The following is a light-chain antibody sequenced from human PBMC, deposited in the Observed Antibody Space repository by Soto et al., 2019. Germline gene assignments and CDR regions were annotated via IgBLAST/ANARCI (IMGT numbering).Light chain of an antibody. J-gene: IGKJ4*01. CDR2: GAS. CDR1: QSVSSN. CDR3: QQYNNWPLT. V-gene: IGKV3-15*01. Sequence: DTVLTQSPATLSVSQGERATLSCRASQSVSSNLAWYQQKPGQAPRLLIYGASTRATGIPARFSGSGSETEFTLTISSLQSEDFAVYYCQQYNNWPLTFGGGTKVDIK.